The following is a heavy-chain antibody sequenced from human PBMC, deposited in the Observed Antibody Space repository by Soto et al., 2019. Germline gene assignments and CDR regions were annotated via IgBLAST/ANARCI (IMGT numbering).Heavy chain of an antibody. D-gene: IGHD3-10*01. V-gene: IGHV3-21*01. CDR1: GCTCSSYS. J-gene: IGHJ5*02. CDR3: ARDNSPRFGVTTFT. CDR2: ISSSSSYI. Sequence: PGGSLRLSCAASGCTCSSYSMNWVRQATGKGLEWVSSISSSSSYIYYADSVKGRFTISRDNAKNSLYLQMNSLRAEDTAVYYCARDNSPRFGVTTFTWGQGTLVTVSS.